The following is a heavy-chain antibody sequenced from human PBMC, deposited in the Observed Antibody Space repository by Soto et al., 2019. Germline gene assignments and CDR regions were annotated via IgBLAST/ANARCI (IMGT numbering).Heavy chain of an antibody. D-gene: IGHD5-18*01. CDR2: IYPGDSDT. V-gene: IGHV5-51*03. Sequence: RGRSLKISCKGSGYSFVSYWIAWVRQMPGKGLEWMGSIYPGDSDTTYSPSIQGQVTISADKSSTTVYLQWNTLKASDTAMYYCAKTDGYEVEYWGQGTQVTVSS. CDR1: GYSFVSYW. J-gene: IGHJ4*02. CDR3: AKTDGYEVEY.